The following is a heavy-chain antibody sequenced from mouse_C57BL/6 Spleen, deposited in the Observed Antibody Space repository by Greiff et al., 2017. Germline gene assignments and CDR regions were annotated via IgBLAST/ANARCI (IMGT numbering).Heavy chain of an antibody. CDR1: GYSITSGYY. J-gene: IGHJ2*01. D-gene: IGHD2-5*01. CDR3: ASAYYSNYAYFDY. V-gene: IGHV3-6*01. CDR2: ISYDGSN. Sequence: EVQLQESGPGLVKPSQSLSLTCSVTGYSITSGYYWNWLRQFPGNKLEWMGYISYDGSNNYNPSLKNRISITRDTSKNQFFLKLNSVTTEDTATYYCASAYYSNYAYFDYWGQGTTLTVSS.